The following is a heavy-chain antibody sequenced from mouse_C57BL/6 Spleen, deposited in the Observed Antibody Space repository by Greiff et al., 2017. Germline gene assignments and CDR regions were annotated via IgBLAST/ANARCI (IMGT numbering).Heavy chain of an antibody. V-gene: IGHV1-50*01. CDR3: ARGRDFYAMDY. CDR2: IDPYDSYT. Sequence: VQLQQSGAELVKPGASVKLSCKASGYTFTSYWMQWVKQRPGQGLEWIGEIDPYDSYTNYNQKFQGKATLTADTSSSTAYMQLSSQSAEDSAVYYCARGRDFYAMDYWGQGTSVTVSS. CDR1: GYTFTSYW. J-gene: IGHJ4*01.